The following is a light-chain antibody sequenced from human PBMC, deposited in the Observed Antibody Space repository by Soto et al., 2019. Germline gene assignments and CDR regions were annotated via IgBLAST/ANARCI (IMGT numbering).Light chain of an antibody. Sequence: DVVMTQSPLSLPVTLGQPASISCRSSQSLIHSDGSTYLSWFQQRPGQSPRRLLYEVSDRDSGVSDRFSSSGSGPDFTMKIRRVEAEDVGVYYCMKVTHWPWTFGQGTEVEIK. CDR1: QSLIHSDGSTY. J-gene: IGKJ1*01. V-gene: IGKV2-30*02. CDR2: EVS. CDR3: MKVTHWPWT.